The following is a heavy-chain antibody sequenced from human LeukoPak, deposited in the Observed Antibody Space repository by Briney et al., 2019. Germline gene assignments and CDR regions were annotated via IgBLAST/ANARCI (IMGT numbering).Heavy chain of an antibody. CDR3: ARGGMTTVTTWDPFFDP. CDR1: GGSISSYY. V-gene: IGHV4-4*07. Sequence: SETLSLTCTVSGGSISSYYWSWIRQPAGKGLEWIGRIYTSGSTNYNPSLKSRVTMSVDTSKNQFSLKLSSVTAADTAVYYCARGGMTTVTTWDPFFDPWGQGTLVTVSS. J-gene: IGHJ5*02. CDR2: IYTSGST. D-gene: IGHD4-11*01.